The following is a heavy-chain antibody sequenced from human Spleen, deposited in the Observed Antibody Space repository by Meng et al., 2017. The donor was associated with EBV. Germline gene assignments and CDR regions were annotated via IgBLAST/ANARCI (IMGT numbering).Heavy chain of an antibody. Sequence: LRVEEDVPELVKPSGPLSLTCKVSGGSSSSSSYYWAWIRQPPGKGLEWIGSRHYSGNTYYNPSLKSRVTISLDTSENQFSLNLKSVTAADTAAYYCARVSDLYSDYDPRIDYWGQGTLVTVSS. V-gene: IGHV4-39*07. J-gene: IGHJ4*02. CDR1: GGSSSSSSYY. CDR2: RHYSGNT. CDR3: ARVSDLYSDYDPRIDY. D-gene: IGHD5-12*01.